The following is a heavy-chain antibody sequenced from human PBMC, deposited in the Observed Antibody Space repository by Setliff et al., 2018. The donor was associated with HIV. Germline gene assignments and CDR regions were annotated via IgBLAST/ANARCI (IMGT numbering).Heavy chain of an antibody. CDR1: GGSISSLY. CDR3: ARDGMVRGSKAFGY. CDR2: IYYSGST. Sequence: ASETLSLTCTVSGGSISSLYWSWIRQPPGKGLEWIGYIYYSGSTNYNPSLKSRVTISVDTSKNQFSLKLSSVTAADTAVYYCARDGMVRGSKAFGYWGQGTLVTVSS. D-gene: IGHD3-10*01. V-gene: IGHV4-59*11. J-gene: IGHJ4*02.